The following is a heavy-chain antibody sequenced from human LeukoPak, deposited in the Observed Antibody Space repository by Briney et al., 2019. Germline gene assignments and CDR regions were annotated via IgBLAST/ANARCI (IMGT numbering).Heavy chain of an antibody. D-gene: IGHD3-9*01. V-gene: IGHV4-34*01. CDR2: ITDSGGT. CDR3: ARIESYHILYRPY. CDR1: GTSFSGHP. J-gene: IGHJ4*02. Sequence: SETLSLTCAVYGTSFSGHPWSWIRQSPGKGLEWIGEITDSGGTNYNPSFKSRLTISADTSKNQFSLKLASVTAADTAVYYCARIESYHILYRPYWGQGTLVTVSS.